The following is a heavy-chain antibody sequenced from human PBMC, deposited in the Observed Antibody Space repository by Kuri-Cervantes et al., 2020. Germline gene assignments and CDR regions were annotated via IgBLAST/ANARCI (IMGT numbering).Heavy chain of an antibody. CDR3: ARQWGYAGSYGMDV. CDR2: IYYSGST. J-gene: IGHJ6*02. Sequence: WVRQAPGKGLEWVGSIYYSGSTYYNPSLKGRVTISVDTSKNQFSLRLSFVTAADTAIYYCARQWGYAGSYGMDVWGQGTAVTVSS. D-gene: IGHD2-2*01. V-gene: IGHV4-39*01.